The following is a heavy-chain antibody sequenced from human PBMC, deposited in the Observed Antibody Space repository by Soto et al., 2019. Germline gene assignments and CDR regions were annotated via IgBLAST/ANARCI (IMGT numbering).Heavy chain of an antibody. V-gene: IGHV6-1*01. J-gene: IGHJ4*02. D-gene: IGHD3-22*01. CDR1: GDSVSGNSAA. CDR3: AREFPSYESSDSYFDY. Sequence: PSQTLSLTCAISGDSVSGNSAAWNWIRQSPSRGLEWLGRTYYRSKWYNDYAVSVKSRITVTPDTSKNQFSLHLNSVTPEDTAVYYCAREFPSYESSDSYFDYWGQGALVTVYS. CDR2: TYYRSKWYN.